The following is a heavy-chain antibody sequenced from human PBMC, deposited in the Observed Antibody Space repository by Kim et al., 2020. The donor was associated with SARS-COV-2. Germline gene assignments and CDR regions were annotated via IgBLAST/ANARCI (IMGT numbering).Heavy chain of an antibody. CDR3: ARDRSPSGSGIYFDAFDI. Sequence: GGSLRLSCAASGFTFSGYWMTWVRQAPGKGLQWVANIKADGSRKSYVDSVEGRFTISRDNARSSLYLQMSSLRAEDTAVYYCARDRSPSGSGIYFDAFDIWGQGTLVTVSS. J-gene: IGHJ3*02. V-gene: IGHV3-7*03. D-gene: IGHD1-1*01. CDR1: GFTFSGYW. CDR2: IKADGSRK.